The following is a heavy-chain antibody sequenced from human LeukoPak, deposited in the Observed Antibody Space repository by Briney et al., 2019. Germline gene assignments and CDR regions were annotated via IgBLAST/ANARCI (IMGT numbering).Heavy chain of an antibody. CDR1: GGSISSYY. J-gene: IGHJ1*01. D-gene: IGHD2-2*01. Sequence: SETLSLTCTVSGGSISSYYWSWIRQPPGKGLEWIGYIYYSGSTNYNPSLKSRVTISVDTPKNQFSLKLSSVTAADTAVYYCGRNFEASSNWYIQYWGQGSLVTVSS. CDR2: IYYSGST. CDR3: GRNFEASSNWYIQY. V-gene: IGHV4-59*01.